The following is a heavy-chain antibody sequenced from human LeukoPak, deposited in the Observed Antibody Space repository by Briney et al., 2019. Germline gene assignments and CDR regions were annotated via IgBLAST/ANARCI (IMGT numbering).Heavy chain of an antibody. Sequence: ASVKVSCKASGYTFTGYYMHWVRQAPGQGLEWMGWINPNSGGTNYAQKFQGRVTMTRDTSIFTVYMELSRLRSDDTAVYFCARGVAVAGSSGVNFDYWGQGTLVTVSS. CDR2: INPNSGGT. J-gene: IGHJ4*02. CDR1: GYTFTGYY. CDR3: ARGVAVAGSSGVNFDY. D-gene: IGHD6-19*01. V-gene: IGHV1-2*02.